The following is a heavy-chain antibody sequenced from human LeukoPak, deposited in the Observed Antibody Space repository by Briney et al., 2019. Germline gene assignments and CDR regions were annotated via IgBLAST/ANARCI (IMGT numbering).Heavy chain of an antibody. CDR1: GGSISSSNW. V-gene: IGHV4-4*02. CDR3: ARENPGESPPLDY. CDR2: IYYSGST. J-gene: IGHJ4*02. Sequence: NPSETLSLTCAVSGGSISSSNWWSWVRQPPGKGLEWIGSIYYSGSTYYNPSLKSRITISVDTSKNQFSLKLSSVTAADTAVYYCARENPGESPPLDYWGQGTLVTVSS. D-gene: IGHD3-10*01.